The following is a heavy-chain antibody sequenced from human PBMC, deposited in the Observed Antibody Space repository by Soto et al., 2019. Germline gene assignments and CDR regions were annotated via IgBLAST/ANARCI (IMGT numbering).Heavy chain of an antibody. CDR2: IGTAGDT. CDR3: ARARSWDAFDI. J-gene: IGHJ3*02. Sequence: EVQLVESGGGLVQPGGSLRLSCAASGFTFSSYDMHWVRQATGKGLEWVSAIGTAGDTYYPGSVKGRFTISRENAKNSLYLQMNSLRAGDTAVYYCARARSWDAFDIWGQGTMVTVSS. D-gene: IGHD6-13*01. CDR1: GFTFSSYD. V-gene: IGHV3-13*01.